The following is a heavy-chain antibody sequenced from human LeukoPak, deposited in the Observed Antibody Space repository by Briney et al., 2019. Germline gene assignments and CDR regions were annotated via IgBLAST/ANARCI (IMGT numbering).Heavy chain of an antibody. Sequence: ASVKVSCKASGYIFTSYGIGWVRQAPGHGLEWMGWISTYNGNTNYVQRLQGRVTMTTDTPTNTVHMELRSLRSDDAAVYYCARVGYTSGCDHWGQGTLVTVSS. CDR1: GYIFTSYG. CDR3: ARVGYTSGCDH. J-gene: IGHJ4*02. V-gene: IGHV1-18*01. CDR2: ISTYNGNT. D-gene: IGHD3-3*01.